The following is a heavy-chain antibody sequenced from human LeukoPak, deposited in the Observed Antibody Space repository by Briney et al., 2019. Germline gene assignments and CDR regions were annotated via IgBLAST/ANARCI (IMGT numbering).Heavy chain of an antibody. J-gene: IGHJ6*02. V-gene: IGHV4-59*12. D-gene: IGHD2-2*01. CDR3: ARGLVVVPAAARYYYYGMDV. Sequence: SETLSLTCTVSGGSISSYYWSWIRQPPGKGLEWIGYIYYSGSTNYNPSLKSRVTISVDTSKNQFSLKLSSVTAADTAVYYCARGLVVVPAAARYYYYGMDVWGQGTTVTVSS. CDR2: IYYSGST. CDR1: GGSISSYY.